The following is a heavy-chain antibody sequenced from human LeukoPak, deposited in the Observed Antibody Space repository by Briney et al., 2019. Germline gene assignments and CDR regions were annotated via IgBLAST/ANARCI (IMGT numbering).Heavy chain of an antibody. CDR2: INSSSNYI. V-gene: IGHV3-21*01. Sequence: PGGSLRLSCAASGVTFSIYSMNWGRQAPGEGLVLVSTINSSSNYIYYADSVKGRFTISRDNVQNSLYLQMNSLRAEDTAMYYCARDRGYFDNWGQGTLVTVSS. CDR1: GVTFSIYS. J-gene: IGHJ4*02. CDR3: ARDRGYFDN.